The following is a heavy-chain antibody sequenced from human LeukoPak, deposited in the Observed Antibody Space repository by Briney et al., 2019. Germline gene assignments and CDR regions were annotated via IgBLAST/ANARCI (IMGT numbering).Heavy chain of an antibody. V-gene: IGHV1-46*01. Sequence: ASVKVSCKASGYTFTSYYMHWVRQAPGQGLEWMGIINPSGGSISYAQKFQGRVTMTRDMSTSTVYMELSSLRSEDTAVYYCARGGLGYCSGGSCYSIVWYFDLWGRGTLVTVSS. CDR1: GYTFTSYY. J-gene: IGHJ2*01. CDR3: ARGGLGYCSGGSCYSIVWYFDL. CDR2: INPSGGSI. D-gene: IGHD2-15*01.